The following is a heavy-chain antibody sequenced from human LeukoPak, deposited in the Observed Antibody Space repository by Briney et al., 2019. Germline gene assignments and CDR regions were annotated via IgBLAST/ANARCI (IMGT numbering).Heavy chain of an antibody. Sequence: GGSLRLSXAASGFTFSSYGMHWVRQSPGKGLEWLAFIRYDGSNKYYADSVKGRFTISRDNSKNTLYLQMNSLRAEDTAVYYCAVGLTAAPGAFDIWGQGTMVTVSS. J-gene: IGHJ3*02. CDR1: GFTFSSYG. CDR2: IRYDGSNK. V-gene: IGHV3-30*02. D-gene: IGHD2-2*01. CDR3: AVGLTAAPGAFDI.